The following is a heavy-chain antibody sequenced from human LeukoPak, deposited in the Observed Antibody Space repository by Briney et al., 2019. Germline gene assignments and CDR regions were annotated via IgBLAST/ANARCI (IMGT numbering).Heavy chain of an antibody. CDR2: ISGSGSST. CDR3: ARDPGSGYEEHFDY. CDR1: GFTFSSYG. D-gene: IGHD5-12*01. J-gene: IGHJ4*02. V-gene: IGHV3-23*01. Sequence: TGGSLRLSCAASGFTFSSYGMSWVRQAPGKGLEWVSAISGSGSSTYYAASVKGRFTISRDNSKNTLYLQMNSLRAEDTAVYYCARDPGSGYEEHFDYWGQGTLVTVSS.